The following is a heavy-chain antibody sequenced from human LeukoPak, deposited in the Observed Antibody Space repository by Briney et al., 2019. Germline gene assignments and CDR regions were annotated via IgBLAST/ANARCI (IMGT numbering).Heavy chain of an antibody. D-gene: IGHD3-10*01. Sequence: SETLSLTCTVSGDSINNYYWSWIRQPAGKGLEWIGRLYTSGSTYYNPSLKSRVTMSVDTSKNQFSLKLSSVTAADTAVYYCARRGPPRTMLRGVKSGWFDPWGQGTLVTVSS. V-gene: IGHV4-4*07. CDR3: ARRGPPRTMLRGVKSGWFDP. CDR2: LYTSGST. J-gene: IGHJ5*02. CDR1: GDSINNYY.